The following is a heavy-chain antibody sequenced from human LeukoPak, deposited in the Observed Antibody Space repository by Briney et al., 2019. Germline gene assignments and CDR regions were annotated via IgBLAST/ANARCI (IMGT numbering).Heavy chain of an antibody. CDR2: INPNSGGT. V-gene: IGHV1-2*02. CDR3: ARREYSGYVYYFDY. J-gene: IGHJ4*02. Sequence: ASVKVSCKASGYTFTGYYMHWVRQAPGQRLEWMGWINPNSGGTNYAQKFQGRVTMTRDTSISTAYMELSRLRSDDTAVYYCARREYSGYVYYFDYWGQGTLVTISS. D-gene: IGHD5-12*01. CDR1: GYTFTGYY.